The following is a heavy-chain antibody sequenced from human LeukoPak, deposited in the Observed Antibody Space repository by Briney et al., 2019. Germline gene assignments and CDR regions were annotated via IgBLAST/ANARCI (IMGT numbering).Heavy chain of an antibody. Sequence: SETLSLTCTVSGGSISSGGYYWSWIRQHPGKGLEWIGYIYYSGSTYYNPSLKSRVTISVDTSKNQFSLKLSSVTAADTAVYYCARGKGLHTGEYYFDYWGQGTLVTVSS. CDR2: IYYSGST. V-gene: IGHV4-31*03. J-gene: IGHJ4*02. D-gene: IGHD3/OR15-3a*01. CDR3: ARGKGLHTGEYYFDY. CDR1: GGSISSGGYY.